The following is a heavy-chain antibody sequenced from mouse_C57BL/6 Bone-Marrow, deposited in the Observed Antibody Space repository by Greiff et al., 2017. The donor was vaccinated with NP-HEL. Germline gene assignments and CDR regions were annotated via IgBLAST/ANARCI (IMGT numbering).Heavy chain of an antibody. Sequence: EVQRVESGPVLVKPGASVKMSCKASGYTFTDYYMNWVKQSHGKSLEWIGVINPYNGGTSYNQKFKGKATLTVDKSSSTAYMELNSLTSEDSAVYYCARLALYYDYVPYYFDYWGQGTTLTVSS. CDR3: ARLALYYDYVPYYFDY. CDR1: GYTFTDYY. J-gene: IGHJ2*01. D-gene: IGHD2-4*01. V-gene: IGHV1-19*01. CDR2: INPYNGGT.